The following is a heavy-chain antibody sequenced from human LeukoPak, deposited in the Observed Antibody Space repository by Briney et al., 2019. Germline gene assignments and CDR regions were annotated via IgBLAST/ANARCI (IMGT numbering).Heavy chain of an antibody. J-gene: IGHJ4*02. D-gene: IGHD5-12*01. CDR1: GFTFSSYS. CDR3: ARDGGYDRFDY. Sequence: GGSLRLSCAASGFTFSSYSMNWVRQAPGKGLEWVSSISSSSSYTYYADSVKGRFTISRDNAKNSLYLQMNSLRAEDTAVYYCARDGGYDRFDYWGQGTLVTVSS. CDR2: ISSSSSYT. V-gene: IGHV3-21*01.